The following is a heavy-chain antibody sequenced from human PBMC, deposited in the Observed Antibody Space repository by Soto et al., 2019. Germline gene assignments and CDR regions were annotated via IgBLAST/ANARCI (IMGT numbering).Heavy chain of an antibody. CDR3: ARARTMVRGVIITGVNAFDI. J-gene: IGHJ3*02. Sequence: SETLSLTCTVSGVSISSGDYYWSWIRQPPGKGLEWIGYIYYSGSTYYNPSLKSRVTISVDTSKNQFSLKLSSVTAADTAVYYCARARTMVRGVIITGVNAFDIWGQGTMVTVSS. CDR2: IYYSGST. V-gene: IGHV4-30-4*01. D-gene: IGHD3-10*01. CDR1: GVSISSGDYY.